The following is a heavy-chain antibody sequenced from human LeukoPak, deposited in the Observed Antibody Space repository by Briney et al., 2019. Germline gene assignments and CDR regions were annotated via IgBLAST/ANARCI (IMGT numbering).Heavy chain of an antibody. CDR3: ARRYGSGDYFDY. CDR1: GGSISSSSYY. CDR2: IYYSGST. D-gene: IGHD3-10*01. V-gene: IGHV4-39*07. Sequence: QLQLQESGPGLVKPSETLSLTCTVSGGSISSSSYYWGWIRQPPGKGLEWIGSIYYSGSTYYNPSLKSRVTISVDTSKNQFSLNLSSVTAADTAVYYCARRYGSGDYFDYWGQGTLVTVSS. J-gene: IGHJ4*02.